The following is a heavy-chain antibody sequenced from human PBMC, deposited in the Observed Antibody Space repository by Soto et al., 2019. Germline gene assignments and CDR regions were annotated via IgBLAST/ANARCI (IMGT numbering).Heavy chain of an antibody. Sequence: QVQLVQSGAEVKKPGASVKVSCKTSGYAFTNFDISWVRQAPGQGLEWMGWISPYNGATNYAQNFEGRVTMTTDTSTTTAYMELRSLRSDDTAVYYCARDRLTGDYWGQGTLVTVSS. J-gene: IGHJ4*02. CDR1: GYAFTNFD. V-gene: IGHV1-18*01. D-gene: IGHD2-21*01. CDR3: ARDRLTGDY. CDR2: ISPYNGAT.